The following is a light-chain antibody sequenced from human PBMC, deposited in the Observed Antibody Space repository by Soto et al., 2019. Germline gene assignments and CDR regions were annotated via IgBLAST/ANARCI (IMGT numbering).Light chain of an antibody. Sequence: EIVMTQSPATLSVSPGERATLSCRASQSVSSYLAWYQQKPGLPPRLLIYDASTRATGIPDRFSGSGSGTESALTLSSLQAADFAVYYCQQYSNWPPLYTFGRGTKLEIK. CDR1: QSVSSY. CDR2: DAS. V-gene: IGKV3-15*01. CDR3: QQYSNWPPLYT. J-gene: IGKJ2*01.